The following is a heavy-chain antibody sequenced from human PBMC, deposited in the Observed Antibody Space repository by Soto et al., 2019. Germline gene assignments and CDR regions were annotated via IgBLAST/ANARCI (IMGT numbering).Heavy chain of an antibody. J-gene: IGHJ5*02. CDR1: GYTFTSHD. V-gene: IGHV1-8*01. D-gene: IGHD2-15*01. Sequence: ASVKVSCKASGYTFTSHDINWVRQAPGQGLQWMGLMNTNLNATGSPRAFKGRVTLTWNTSIRTAYLELTSLKPDDTAVYYCAREVVEGSSFWFDPWGQGTLVTVSS. CDR2: MNTNLNAT. CDR3: AREVVEGSSFWFDP.